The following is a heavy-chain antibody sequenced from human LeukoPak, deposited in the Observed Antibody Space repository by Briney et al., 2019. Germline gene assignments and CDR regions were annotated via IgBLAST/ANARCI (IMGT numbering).Heavy chain of an antibody. V-gene: IGHV1-69*13. Sequence: ASVKVSCKASGGTFSSYAISWVRQAPGQGLEWMGGIIPIFGTANYAQKFQGRVTITADESTSTAYMELSSLRSEDTAVYYCARGITMIVVGDAFDIWGQGTMVTVSS. CDR1: GGTFSSYA. CDR3: ARGITMIVVGDAFDI. CDR2: IIPIFGTA. D-gene: IGHD3-22*01. J-gene: IGHJ3*02.